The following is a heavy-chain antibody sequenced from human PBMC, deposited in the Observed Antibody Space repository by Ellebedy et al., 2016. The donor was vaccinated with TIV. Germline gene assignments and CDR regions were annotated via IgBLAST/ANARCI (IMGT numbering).Heavy chain of an antibody. CDR3: ARDLYYGSGKIASS. CDR2: ISISGTTV. V-gene: IGHV3-11*01. D-gene: IGHD3-10*01. J-gene: IGHJ1*01. Sequence: GESLKISCAASGFTFTDYYMSWIRQSPGKGLELVSYISISGTTVYYADSVKGRFTISRDNAKNSLYLQMNSLRADDTAIYYCARDLYYGSGKIASSWGQGTLVTVSS. CDR1: GFTFTDYY.